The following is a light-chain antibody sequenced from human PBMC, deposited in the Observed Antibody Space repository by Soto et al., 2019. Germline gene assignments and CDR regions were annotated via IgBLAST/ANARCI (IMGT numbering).Light chain of an antibody. CDR3: SSYTSSSFLYV. CDR1: SSDVGGYTY. CDR2: EVN. V-gene: IGLV2-14*01. Sequence: QSVLTQPASVSGSPRQSITISCTGASSDVGGYTYVSGYQQHPGKAPKLMIYEVNNRPSGVSHRFSGSKSGNTASLTISGLQAEDEADYYCSSYTSSSFLYVFGTGTKVTVL. J-gene: IGLJ1*01.